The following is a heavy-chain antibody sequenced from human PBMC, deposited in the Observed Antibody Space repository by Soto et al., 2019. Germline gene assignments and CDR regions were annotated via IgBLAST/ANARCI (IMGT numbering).Heavy chain of an antibody. CDR1: GFSLSTYA. CDR3: ARVPTTVTTVWFDP. J-gene: IGHJ5*02. V-gene: IGHV3-23*01. CDR2: ITGGRGPT. D-gene: IGHD4-17*01. Sequence: AGGSLRLSCSASGFSLSTYAMTWVRQSPGGGLEWVATITGGRGPTYYADSVKGRFTVSRDDSINILYLQMNSLRAEDTAVYYCARVPTTVTTVWFDPWGQGTLVTVSS.